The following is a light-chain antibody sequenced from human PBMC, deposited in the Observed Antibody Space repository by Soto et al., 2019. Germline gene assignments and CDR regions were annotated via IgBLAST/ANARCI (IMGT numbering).Light chain of an antibody. CDR3: QQYGSSGT. Sequence: EIVLTQSPGTLSLSPGERATLSCRASQSVSNNYLAWYQQKPGQAPRLLIYGASNRATGIPAGFSGSWSGTDFTLTISRLEPEDFAVYYCQQYGSSGTFGQGTKVEIK. V-gene: IGKV3-20*01. CDR1: QSVSNNY. CDR2: GAS. J-gene: IGKJ1*01.